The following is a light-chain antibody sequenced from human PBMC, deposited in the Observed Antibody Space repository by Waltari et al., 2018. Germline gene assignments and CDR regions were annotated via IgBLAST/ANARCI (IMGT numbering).Light chain of an antibody. CDR2: DAS. CDR1: QSVSSY. V-gene: IGKV3-11*01. J-gene: IGKJ1*01. Sequence: EIVLTQSPATLSLSPGERATLSCRASQSVSSYLAWCKQKPGQTPRLLIYDASNSATGIATRFSGSASGTDVADSISSLEPDDFVVYCCEPRINVPRTFEQGTTVEIK. CDR3: EPRINVPRT.